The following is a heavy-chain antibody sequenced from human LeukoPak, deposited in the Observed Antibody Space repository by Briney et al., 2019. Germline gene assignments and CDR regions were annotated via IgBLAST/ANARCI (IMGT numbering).Heavy chain of an antibody. V-gene: IGHV1-2*02. Sequence: GASVKVSCKASGNTFIGNYIHWVRQARGQGLEWMGWNNPNSGGANYAQRFQGRVTMTRDTSVTTAFLGLDRLTSDDTAVYYCVTRSYTSGWPTWGQGTLVTVSS. D-gene: IGHD6-19*01. J-gene: IGHJ5*02. CDR1: GNTFIGNY. CDR2: NNPNSGGA. CDR3: VTRSYTSGWPT.